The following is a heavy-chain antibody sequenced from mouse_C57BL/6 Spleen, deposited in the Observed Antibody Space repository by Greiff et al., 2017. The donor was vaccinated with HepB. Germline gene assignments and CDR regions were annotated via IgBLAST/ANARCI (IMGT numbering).Heavy chain of an antibody. CDR1: GYTFTSYW. CDR2: IYPGSGST. V-gene: IGHV1-55*01. D-gene: IGHD1-1*01. CDR3: ARVPTVEDAMDY. Sequence: VQLQQPGAELVKPGASVKMSCKASGYTFTSYWITWVKQRPGQGLEWIGDIYPGSGSTNYNEKFKSKATLTVDTSSSTAYMQLSSLTSEDSAVYYCARVPTVEDAMDYWGQGTSVTVSS. J-gene: IGHJ4*01.